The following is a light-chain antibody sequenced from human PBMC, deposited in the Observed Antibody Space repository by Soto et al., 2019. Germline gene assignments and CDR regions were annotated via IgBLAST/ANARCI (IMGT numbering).Light chain of an antibody. CDR3: GTWDSSRSAVV. CDR2: DDN. Sequence: QSVLTQPPSVSAAPGQKVTISCSGSSSNIGNNYVSWYQHLPGTAPKLLIYDDNKRPSGIPDRFSGSKSGTSATLGISGLQTGDEADYYCGTWDSSRSAVVFGGGTKVTVL. V-gene: IGLV1-51*01. J-gene: IGLJ2*01. CDR1: SSNIGNNY.